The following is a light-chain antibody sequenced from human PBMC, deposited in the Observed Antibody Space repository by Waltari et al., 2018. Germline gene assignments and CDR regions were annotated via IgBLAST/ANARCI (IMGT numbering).Light chain of an antibody. CDR1: SSDVGGFNY. CDR3: TSYTSSSISHVL. CDR2: EVS. V-gene: IGLV2-14*01. Sequence: QSALTPPASVSGSPGQSIPLSCTGTSSDVGGFNYLSWSQHQPGKAPKLIIYEVSNRPSGVSNRFSGSKSGNTASLTISGLQAEDEGDYYCTSYTSSSISHVLFGGGTKLSVL. J-gene: IGLJ2*01.